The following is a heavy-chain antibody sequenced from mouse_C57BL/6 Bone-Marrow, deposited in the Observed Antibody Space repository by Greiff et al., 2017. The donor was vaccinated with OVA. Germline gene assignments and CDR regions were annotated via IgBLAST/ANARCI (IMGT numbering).Heavy chain of an antibody. CDR1: GYSITSDY. D-gene: IGHD1-1*01. CDR2: ISYSGST. CDR3: ARRIYYYGSSYCWYFDV. V-gene: IGHV3-8*01. J-gene: IGHJ1*03. Sequence: EVQLVESGPGLAKPSQTLSLTCSVTGYSITSDYWNWIRKFPGNKLEYMGYISYSGSTYYNPSLKSRISITRDTSKNQYYLQLNSVTTEDTATYYCARRIYYYGSSYCWYFDVWGTGTTVTVSS.